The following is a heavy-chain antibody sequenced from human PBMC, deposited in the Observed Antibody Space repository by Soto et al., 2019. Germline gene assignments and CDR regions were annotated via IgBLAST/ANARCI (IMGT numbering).Heavy chain of an antibody. CDR3: ARAEPFPMSWFDS. J-gene: IGHJ5*01. CDR1: GGSFRNYY. CDR2: VNHSGEA. Sequence: PSDTLSLTCGAYGGSFRNYYWIWVRQPPGKGLEWIGEVNHSGEATYNPSLQSRVTISLDTTNNHFSLKMTSVTAADTAIYFCARAEPFPMSWFDSWGQGTQVTVSS. V-gene: IGHV4-34*01.